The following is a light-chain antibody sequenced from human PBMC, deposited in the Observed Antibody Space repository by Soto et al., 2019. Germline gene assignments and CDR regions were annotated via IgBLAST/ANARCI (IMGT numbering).Light chain of an antibody. Sequence: DIQMTQSPSTLSASVGDRVTITCRASQTIDGALVWYQQKPGKAPTLLIYKASSLESGVPSGFSGSGLGTEFTLTINSLQPDDFATYYCQQHKSYPRTFGQGTKVETK. CDR3: QQHKSYPRT. V-gene: IGKV1-5*03. J-gene: IGKJ1*01. CDR2: KAS. CDR1: QTIDGA.